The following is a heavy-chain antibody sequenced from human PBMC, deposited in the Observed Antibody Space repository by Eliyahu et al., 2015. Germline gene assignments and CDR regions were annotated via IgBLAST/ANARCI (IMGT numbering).Heavy chain of an antibody. CDR2: IYYSGNT. V-gene: IGHV4-31*03. J-gene: IGHJ3*02. D-gene: IGHD3-10*01. CDR1: GGSISSGGYY. Sequence: QVQLQESGPGLVKPSQTLSLTCTVSGGSISSGGYYWSWIRQHPGKGLEWIGYIYYSGNTYYNPSLKSRVTISVDTSKNQFSLKLTSVTAADTAMYYCARNYFGSGLPIGAFDIWGQGTMVTVSS. CDR3: ARNYFGSGLPIGAFDI.